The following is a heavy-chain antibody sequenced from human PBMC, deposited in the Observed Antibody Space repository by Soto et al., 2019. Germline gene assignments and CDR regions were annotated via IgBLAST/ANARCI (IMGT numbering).Heavy chain of an antibody. V-gene: IGHV1-69*13. CDR1: GGSFSSYA. D-gene: IGHD3-3*02. J-gene: IGHJ4*02. CDR3: ARDPTHFPFDY. Sequence: GASVKVSCKASGGSFSSYAYSWVRQAPGQGLEWMGGIIPICGTAKYAQKFQGRVTITADESTSTAYMELSSLRSEDTAMYYCARDPTHFPFDYWGQGTLVTVSS. CDR2: IIPICGTA.